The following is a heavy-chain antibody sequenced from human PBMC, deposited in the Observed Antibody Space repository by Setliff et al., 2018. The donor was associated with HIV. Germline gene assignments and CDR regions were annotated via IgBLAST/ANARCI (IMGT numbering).Heavy chain of an antibody. CDR3: AKELDCGGDCFAYFDS. V-gene: IGHV3-43D*04. CDR2: IQGDGSRT. Sequence: GGSLRLSCAASGFTFRRFSMHWVRQAPGKALEWVSLIQGDGSRTYYADSVKGRFTISRDNRKNSLYLQMNSLTDEDTAWYYCAKELDCGGDCFAYFDSWGQGTLVTVSS. CDR1: GFTFRRFS. J-gene: IGHJ4*02. D-gene: IGHD2-21*02.